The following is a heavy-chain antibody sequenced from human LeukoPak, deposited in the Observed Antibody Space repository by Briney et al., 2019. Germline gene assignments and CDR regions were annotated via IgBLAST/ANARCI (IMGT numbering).Heavy chain of an antibody. CDR1: GFTFSSYS. J-gene: IGHJ5*02. CDR3: ARDLGHPRDDP. CDR2: ISSSSSYI. V-gene: IGHV3-21*01. Sequence: MSGGSLRLSCAASGFTFSSYSMNWVRQAPGKGLEWVSSISSSSSYIYYADSVKGRFTISRDNAKNSLYLQMNSLRAEDTAVYCCARDLGHPRDDPWGQGTLVTVSS.